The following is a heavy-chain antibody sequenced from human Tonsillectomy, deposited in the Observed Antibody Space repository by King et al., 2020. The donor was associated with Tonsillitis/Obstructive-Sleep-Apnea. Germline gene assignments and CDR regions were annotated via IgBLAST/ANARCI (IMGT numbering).Heavy chain of an antibody. CDR1: GFTFSTYW. CDR3: ARGLYCSGGSCYLAAFDI. J-gene: IGHJ3*02. V-gene: IGHV3-7*03. Sequence: DVQPVESGGGLVQPGGSLRLSCAASGFTFSTYWMTWVRQAPGKGLECVANIKKDGSEKYYVDSVKGRLTISRDNAKNSLYLQMNSLRAEDTAVYYCARGLYCSGGSCYLAAFDIWGQGTMVTVSS. D-gene: IGHD2-15*01. CDR2: IKKDGSEK.